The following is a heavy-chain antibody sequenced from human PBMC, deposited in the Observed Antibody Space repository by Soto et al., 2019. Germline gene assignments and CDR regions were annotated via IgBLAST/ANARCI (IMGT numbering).Heavy chain of an antibody. Sequence: QITLQESAPVLVRPTETLMLTCTYSGFSLSTNGVGVGWIRQPPGKALEWLAVIYWDDDKRYMPSLQTRLPITKYRSRIQGVLDMPHVLPVDTGTYYCAHRLRLSGRSWDSGAFDIWGHGTVVAVS. D-gene: IGHD1-26*01. CDR2: IYWDDDK. J-gene: IGHJ3*02. CDR3: AHRLRLSGRSWDSGAFDI. CDR1: GFSLSTNGVG. V-gene: IGHV2-5*02.